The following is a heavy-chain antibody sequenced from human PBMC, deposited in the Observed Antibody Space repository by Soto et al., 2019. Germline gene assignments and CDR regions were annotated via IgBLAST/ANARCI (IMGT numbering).Heavy chain of an antibody. J-gene: IGHJ5*02. CDR3: ARSNEDTVAVGGWFDP. V-gene: IGHV4-39*01. CDR2: IYYSGRT. Sequence: QLQLQESGPGLVKPSETLSLTCTVSGGSISSSSYYWGWIRQPPGRGLEWIWSIYYSGRTYYNASLKSRVNITVDTCKDQLSPKVSSVIAADTAVYFCARSNEDTVAVGGWFDPWGQGTLVTVSS. D-gene: IGHD2-15*01. CDR1: GGSISSSSYY.